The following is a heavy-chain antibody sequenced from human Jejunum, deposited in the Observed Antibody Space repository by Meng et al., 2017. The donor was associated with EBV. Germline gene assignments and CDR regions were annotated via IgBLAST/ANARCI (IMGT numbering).Heavy chain of an antibody. Sequence: VALQGAGPGLVNPWGPLSLTCAVSGDSISSSNWWSWVRQPPGKGLEWIGEIYHSGSTNYNPSLKSRVTISVDKSKNQFSLKLSSVTAADTAVYYCARYGSGYFPALWYWGQGTLVTVSS. J-gene: IGHJ4*02. CDR1: GDSISSSNW. CDR2: IYHSGST. D-gene: IGHD3-3*01. CDR3: ARYGSGYFPALWY. V-gene: IGHV4-4*02.